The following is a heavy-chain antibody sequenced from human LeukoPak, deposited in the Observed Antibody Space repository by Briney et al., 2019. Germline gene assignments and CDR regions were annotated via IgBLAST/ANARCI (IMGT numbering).Heavy chain of an antibody. CDR2: ISGDGGST. D-gene: IGHD2/OR15-2a*01. J-gene: IGHJ4*02. CDR1: GFPFSSYA. V-gene: IGHV3-43*02. Sequence: GGSLRLSCAASGFPFSSYAIHWVRQAPGKGLEWVSLISGDGGSTHYADSVRGRFTFSRDNSKNSLYLQMNSLRTEGTALYYCARDTTSGGIDYWGQGTLVTVSS. CDR3: ARDTTSGGIDY.